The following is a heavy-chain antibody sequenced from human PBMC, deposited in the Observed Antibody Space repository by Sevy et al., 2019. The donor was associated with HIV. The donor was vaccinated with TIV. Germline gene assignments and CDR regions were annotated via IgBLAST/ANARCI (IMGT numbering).Heavy chain of an antibody. Sequence: SETLSLTCTVSGGSISSGGYYWSWIRQLPGKGLEWIGYSYYSGTTYYSESLKSRLTISVDTSKNQFSLKMSSVTAADTAVYYCARTEGYFFDYWGQRTLVTVSS. CDR3: ARTEGYFFDY. J-gene: IGHJ4*02. CDR1: GGSISSGGYY. CDR2: SYYSGTT. V-gene: IGHV4-31*03.